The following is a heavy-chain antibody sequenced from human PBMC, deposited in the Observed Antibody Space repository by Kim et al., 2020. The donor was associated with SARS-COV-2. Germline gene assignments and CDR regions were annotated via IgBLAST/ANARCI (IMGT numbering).Heavy chain of an antibody. CDR2: IYYSGGT. CDR3: ARGGSSGWTHWYFDL. Sequence: SETLSLTCTVSGGSFNNYYCSWIRQPPGKGLEWVGYIYYSGGTNYNSSLKSRVTISVDTSKNQFSLKLNSVTAADTAVYYCARGGSSGWTHWYFDLWGRG. J-gene: IGHJ2*01. D-gene: IGHD6-19*01. V-gene: IGHV4-59*01. CDR1: GGSFNNYY.